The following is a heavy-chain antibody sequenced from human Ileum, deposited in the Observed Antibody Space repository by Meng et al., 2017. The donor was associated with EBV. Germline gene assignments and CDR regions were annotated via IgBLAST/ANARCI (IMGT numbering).Heavy chain of an antibody. Sequence: VQVVGSGGGVVQPGRYRRLYCAASTFTFKNYGMHWVRQAQGKGLEWVAVIWYDGSNKYYADSVGGRFTVIRDNSKNTLYLQMDSLRAEDTAVYYCARDIRSWYFDLWGRGTLVTSPQ. J-gene: IGHJ2*01. CDR3: ARDIRSWYFDL. V-gene: IGHV3-33*01. CDR1: TFTFKNYG. D-gene: IGHD3-10*01. CDR2: IWYDGSNK.